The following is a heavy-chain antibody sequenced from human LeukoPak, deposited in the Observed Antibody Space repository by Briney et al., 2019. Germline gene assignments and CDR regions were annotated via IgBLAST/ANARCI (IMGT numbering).Heavy chain of an antibody. J-gene: IGHJ4*02. CDR1: GLTFGNYG. V-gene: IGHV3-30*03. CDR2: ISYDGSNK. D-gene: IGHD6-6*01. CDR3: ARDGEQLVSAVFFDY. Sequence: PGGSLRLSCAASGLTFGNYGMHWVRQAPGKGLEWVAVISYDGSNKYYADSVKGRFTISRDNAKNSLFLQMNSLRAEDTAVYYCARDGEQLVSAVFFDYWGQGTLVTVSS.